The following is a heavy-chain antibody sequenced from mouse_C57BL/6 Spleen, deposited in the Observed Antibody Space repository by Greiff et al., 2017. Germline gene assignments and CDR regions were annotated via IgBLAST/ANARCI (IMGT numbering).Heavy chain of an antibody. Sequence: QVQLQQSGPGLVAPSQSLSITCTVSGFSLTSYGVHWVRQPPGKGLEWLVVIWSDGSTTYNSALKSRLSISKDNSKSQVFLKMNSLQTDDTAMYYCARSGGSSSGYFDVWGTGTTVTVSS. D-gene: IGHD1-1*01. CDR3: ARSGGSSSGYFDV. CDR2: IWSDGST. V-gene: IGHV2-6*03. CDR1: GFSLTSYG. J-gene: IGHJ1*03.